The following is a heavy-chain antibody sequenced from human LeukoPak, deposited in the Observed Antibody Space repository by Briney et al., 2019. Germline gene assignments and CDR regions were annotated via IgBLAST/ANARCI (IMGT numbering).Heavy chain of an antibody. CDR3: ARAWYYYGSSAEANWFDP. D-gene: IGHD3-22*01. CDR1: GGTFSSYA. CDR2: IIPILGIA. Sequence: ASVKVSCKASGGTFSSYAISWVRQAPGQGLEWMGRIIPILGIANYAQKFQGRVTITADKSTSTAYMELSSLRSEDTAVYYCARAWYYYGSSAEANWFDPWGQGTLVTVSS. J-gene: IGHJ5*02. V-gene: IGHV1-69*04.